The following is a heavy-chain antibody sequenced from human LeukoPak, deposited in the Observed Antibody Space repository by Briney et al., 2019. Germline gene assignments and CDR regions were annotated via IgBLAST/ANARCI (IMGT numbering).Heavy chain of an antibody. V-gene: IGHV3-23*01. CDR3: AKDRGAGQLVFWYFDL. CDR2: ISYNGGSA. D-gene: IGHD6-6*01. J-gene: IGHJ2*01. CDR1: GFTFSNYA. Sequence: GGSLRLSCVASGFTFSNYAVNWVRQAPGKGLEWVSCISYNGGSAHYADSVKGRFTVSRDNSKNIAHLQMDSLRAEDTAVYYCAKDRGAGQLVFWYFDLWGRGTLVTVSS.